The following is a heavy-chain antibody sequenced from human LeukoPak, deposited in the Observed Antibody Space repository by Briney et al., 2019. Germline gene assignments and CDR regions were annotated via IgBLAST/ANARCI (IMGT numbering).Heavy chain of an antibody. J-gene: IGHJ6*03. D-gene: IGHD2-2*02. V-gene: IGHV1-18*01. CDR3: ARGRYCSSTSCYKVYYYYMDV. CDR1: GYTFTSYG. Sequence: ASVKVSCKASGYTFTSYGISWVRQAPGQGLEWMGWISTYNGNTNYPQKLQGRVTMTTDTSTSTAYMELRSLRSDDTAVYYCARGRYCSSTSCYKVYYYYMDVWGKGTTVTVSS. CDR2: ISTYNGNT.